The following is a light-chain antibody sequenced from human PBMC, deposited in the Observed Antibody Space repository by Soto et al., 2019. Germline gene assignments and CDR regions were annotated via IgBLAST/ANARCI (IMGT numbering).Light chain of an antibody. CDR1: SRDVGSYNL. CDR2: EVS. V-gene: IGLV2-23*02. J-gene: IGLJ1*01. Sequence: QSVLTQPASVSGSPGQSITISCTGTSRDVGSYNLVSWYQQHPGKAPKLMIYEVSKRPSGVSNRFSGSKSGNTASLTISELQAEDEADYYCCSYAAAGVYVFGTVTKVTVL. CDR3: CSYAAAGVYV.